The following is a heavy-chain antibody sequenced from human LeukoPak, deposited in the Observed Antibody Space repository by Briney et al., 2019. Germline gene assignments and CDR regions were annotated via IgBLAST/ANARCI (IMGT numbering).Heavy chain of an antibody. CDR1: GFTFNNYA. J-gene: IGHJ5*01. CDR3: AKEPREYCSSTSCPNWFDS. D-gene: IGHD2-2*01. V-gene: IGHV3-23*01. Sequence: GGSLRLSCAASGFTFNNYAMSWVRQAPGKGLEWVSAISASGGTTYYADSVKGRFTISRDNSENTLFLQMNSLRAEDTAVYYCAKEPREYCSSTSCPNWFDSWGQGTLLIVSS. CDR2: ISASGGTT.